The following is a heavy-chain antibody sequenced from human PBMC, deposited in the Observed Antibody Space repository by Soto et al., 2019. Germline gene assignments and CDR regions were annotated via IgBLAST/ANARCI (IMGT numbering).Heavy chain of an antibody. CDR2: MNPNSGNT. CDR3: ARGPIFCSSTSCYEYYYYYMDV. CDR1: GYTFTSYD. Sequence: ASVKVSCKASGYTFTSYDINWVRQATGQGLEWMGWMNPNSGNTGYAQKFQGRVTMTRNTSISTAYMELSSLRSEDTAVYYCARGPIFCSSTSCYEYYYYYMDVWGKGTTVTVSS. V-gene: IGHV1-8*01. D-gene: IGHD2-2*01. J-gene: IGHJ6*03.